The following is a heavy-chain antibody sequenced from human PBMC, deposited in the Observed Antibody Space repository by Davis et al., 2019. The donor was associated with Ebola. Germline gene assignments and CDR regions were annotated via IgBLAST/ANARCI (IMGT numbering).Heavy chain of an antibody. CDR2: INSDGSST. J-gene: IGHJ6*02. D-gene: IGHD2-15*01. CDR1: GFTFSSYW. CDR3: ARETVVVVAAINYYYYYGMDV. V-gene: IGHV3-74*01. Sequence: HTGGSLRLSCAASGFTFSSYWMSWVRQAPGKGLVWVSRINSDGSSTSYADSVKGRFTISRDNAKNTLYLQMNSLRAEDTAVYYCARETVVVVAAINYYYYYGMDVWGQGTTVTVSS.